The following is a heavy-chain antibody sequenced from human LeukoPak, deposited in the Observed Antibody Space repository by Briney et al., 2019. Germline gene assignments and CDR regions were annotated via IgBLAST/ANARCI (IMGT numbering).Heavy chain of an antibody. CDR1: GFTFSSYA. V-gene: IGHV3-23*01. CDR2: ISGSGGST. Sequence: GGSLRLSCAASGFTFSSYAMSWVRQASGKGLEWVSAISGSGGSTYYADSVKGRFTISRDNSKNTLYLQMNSLRAEDTAVYYCASYSSSRSVGSLDYWGQGTLVTVSS. D-gene: IGHD6-13*01. J-gene: IGHJ4*02. CDR3: ASYSSSRSVGSLDY.